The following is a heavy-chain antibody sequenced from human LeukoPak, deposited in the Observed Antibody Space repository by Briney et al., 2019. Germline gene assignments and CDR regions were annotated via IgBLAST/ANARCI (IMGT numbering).Heavy chain of an antibody. Sequence: GASVKVSCKASGYTFTSYAMHWVRQAPGQRLEWMGWINAGNGNTKYSQKFQGRVTITRDTSASTAYMELSSLRSEDTAVYYYAVLYCSSTSCFDFDYWGQGTLVTVSS. V-gene: IGHV1-3*01. D-gene: IGHD2-2*01. CDR3: AVLYCSSTSCFDFDY. CDR1: GYTFTSYA. CDR2: INAGNGNT. J-gene: IGHJ4*02.